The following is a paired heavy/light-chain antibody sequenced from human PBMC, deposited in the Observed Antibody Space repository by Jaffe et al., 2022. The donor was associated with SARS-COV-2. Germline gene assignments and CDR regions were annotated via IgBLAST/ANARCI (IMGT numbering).Heavy chain of an antibody. CDR3: ARDEQWAIHVP. Sequence: EMQLAESGGGLVQPGGSLRLSCVASGFTFGSHWMHWVRQVPGKGLVWVSCINSEGSSTNYADSVKGRFTVSRDNAKNTLYLQMNSLRADDTGVYYCARDEQWAIHVPWGQGTLVTVSS. D-gene: IGHD6-19*01. CDR2: INSEGSST. CDR1: GFTFGSHW. V-gene: IGHV3-74*01. J-gene: IGHJ5*02.
Light chain of an antibody. CDR2: DVT. CDR3: CSYGGSYTWV. Sequence: QSALTQPRSVSGSPGQSVTISCTGTSSDVGGYTYVSWYQQHPGKAPKLIIYDVTKRPSGVPDRFSGSKSGNTASLTISGLQAEDEADYFCCSYGGSYTWVFGGGTKLTVL. CDR1: SSDVGGYTY. V-gene: IGLV2-11*01. J-gene: IGLJ3*02.